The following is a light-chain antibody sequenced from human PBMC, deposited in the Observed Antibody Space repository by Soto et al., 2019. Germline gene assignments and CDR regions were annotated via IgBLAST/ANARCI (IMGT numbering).Light chain of an antibody. J-gene: IGLJ3*02. CDR3: SSYTTSDTLVV. V-gene: IGLV2-14*01. Sequence: QSALTQPASVSGSPGQSITISCTGTNSDVGGYNYVSWYQQFPGKAPNLMIYEVTNRPSGVSNRFSGSRSGNTASLTISGLQPEDEADYYCSSYTTSDTLVVFGGGTKLTVL. CDR1: NSDVGGYNY. CDR2: EVT.